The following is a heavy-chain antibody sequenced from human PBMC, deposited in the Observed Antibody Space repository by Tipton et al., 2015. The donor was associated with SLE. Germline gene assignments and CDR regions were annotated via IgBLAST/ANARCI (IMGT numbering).Heavy chain of an antibody. CDR3: ARHSVDSSGYLFFDY. CDR1: GYSFTSYW. J-gene: IGHJ4*02. D-gene: IGHD3-22*01. V-gene: IGHV5-10-1*01. CDR2: IDPSDSYT. Sequence: VQLVQSGAEVKKPGESLRISCKASGYSFTSYWITWVRQMPGKGLEWMGRIDPSDSYTNYSPSFQGHVTISADKSISTAYLQWSSLKASDTAMYYCARHSVDSSGYLFFDYWGQGTLVTASS.